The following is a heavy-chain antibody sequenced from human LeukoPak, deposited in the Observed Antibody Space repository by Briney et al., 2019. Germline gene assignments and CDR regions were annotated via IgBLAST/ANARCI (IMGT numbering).Heavy chain of an antibody. D-gene: IGHD3-22*01. CDR1: GGSITSYY. CDR2: IHSSGST. CDR3: ARLLNLGITMIDRFDP. V-gene: IGHV4-59*01. J-gene: IGHJ5*02. Sequence: PSETLSLTCTVSGGSITSYYWSWIRQPPGRGLEWIGYIHSSGSTNYNPSLKSRVTISVDTSKSQFSLRLSSVTAADTAVYYCARLLNLGITMIDRFDPWGQGTLVTVSS.